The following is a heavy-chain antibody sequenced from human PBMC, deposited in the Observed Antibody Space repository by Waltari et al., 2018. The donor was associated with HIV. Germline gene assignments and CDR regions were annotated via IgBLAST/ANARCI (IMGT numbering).Heavy chain of an antibody. CDR1: GFTFSIYG. CDR3: ARPKIETTRPDAFDV. V-gene: IGHV3-33*08. D-gene: IGHD4-17*01. J-gene: IGHJ3*01. CDR2: IWFDGTKQ. Sequence: QVQLVESGGGVVQPGRSLRLSCAVSGFTFSIYGMHWSRQAPGKGLEWVATIWFDGTKQYYADSVKGRFTISRDNSKNTLYLQMNSLNPEDTAMYYCARPKIETTRPDAFDVWGRGTMVTVSS.